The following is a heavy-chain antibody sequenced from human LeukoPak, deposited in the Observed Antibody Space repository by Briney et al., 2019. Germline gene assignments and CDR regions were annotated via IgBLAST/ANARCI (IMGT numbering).Heavy chain of an antibody. CDR3: ASYHGDSRCYCGAFDV. CDR2: IKSKRDGKTT. Sequence: KTGGSLRLSCAAPGFTLSSVWMKWVRQAPGKGLEWVGQIKSKRDGKTTDYAAPVKGTFTISRDDSKNTLYLQMDSLKTEDTAVYYCASYHGDSRCYCGAFDVWGQGATVTVSS. CDR1: GFTLSSVW. J-gene: IGHJ3*01. V-gene: IGHV3-15*01. D-gene: IGHD2-15*01.